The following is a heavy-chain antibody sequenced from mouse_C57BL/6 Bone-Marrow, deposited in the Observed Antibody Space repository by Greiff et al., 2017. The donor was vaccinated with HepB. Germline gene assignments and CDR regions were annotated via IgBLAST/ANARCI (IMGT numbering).Heavy chain of an antibody. CDR2: INPGSGGT. CDR3: ARGGDYDGEVCPGFAY. J-gene: IGHJ3*01. V-gene: IGHV1-54*01. D-gene: IGHD2-4*01. Sequence: QVHVKQSGAELVRPGTSVKVSCKASGYAFTNYLIEWVKQRPGQGLEWIGVINPGSGGTNYNEKFKGKATLTADKSSSTAYMQLSSLTSEDSAVYFCARGGDYDGEVCPGFAYWGQGTLVTVSA. CDR1: GYAFTNYL.